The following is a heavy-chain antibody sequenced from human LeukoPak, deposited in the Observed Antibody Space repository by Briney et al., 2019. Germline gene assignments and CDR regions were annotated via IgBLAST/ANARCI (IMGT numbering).Heavy chain of an antibody. V-gene: IGHV4-34*01. CDR3: ARDSYYGCFDY. J-gene: IGHJ4*02. CDR1: GGSFSGYY. D-gene: IGHD3-10*01. CDR2: INHSGST. Sequence: SSETLSLTCAVYGGSFSGYYWSWIRQPPGKGLEWIGEINHSGSTNYNPSLKSRVTISVDTSKNQFSLKLSSVTAADTAVYYCARDSYYGCFDYWGQGTLVTVSS.